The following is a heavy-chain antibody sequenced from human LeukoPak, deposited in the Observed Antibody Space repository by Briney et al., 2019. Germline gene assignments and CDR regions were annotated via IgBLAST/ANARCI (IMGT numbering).Heavy chain of an antibody. V-gene: IGHV3-21*01. D-gene: IGHD3-3*01. J-gene: IGHJ4*02. CDR3: ARDLGDFWSGYYPFDY. CDR1: GFTFSSYS. Sequence: PGGSLRLSCAASGFTFSSYSMNWVRQAPGKGLEWVSSISSSSSYIYYADSVKGRFTISRDNAKNSLYLQMNSLRAEDTAVYYCARDLGDFWSGYYPFDYWGQGTLVTVSS. CDR2: ISSSSSYI.